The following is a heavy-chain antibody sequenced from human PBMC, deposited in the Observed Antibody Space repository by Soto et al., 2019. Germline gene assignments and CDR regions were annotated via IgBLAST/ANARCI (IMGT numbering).Heavy chain of an antibody. CDR3: ARCFSGNYPSRPEEQYYFAS. CDR2: IYYSGYT. J-gene: IGHJ4*02. D-gene: IGHD1-26*01. CDR1: GDPIRSYY. Sequence: ETLSLTCAVSGDPIRSYYWSWIRPPPGKGLEWIGYIYYSGYTSYNPSLKSRVTISVDTSKNQFSLKLNSVTAADTAVYYCARCFSGNYPSRPEEQYYFASWGQGTLVTVSS. V-gene: IGHV4-59*01.